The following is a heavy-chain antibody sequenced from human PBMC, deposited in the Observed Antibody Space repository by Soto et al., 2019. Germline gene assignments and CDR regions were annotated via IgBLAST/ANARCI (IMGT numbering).Heavy chain of an antibody. CDR1: GYDFTTYG. V-gene: IGHV1-18*01. D-gene: IGHD1-1*01. CDR2: ISAHNGNT. J-gene: IGHJ4*02. CDR3: ARGRYGDY. Sequence: QVHLVQSGDEVKKPGDSVKVSCKGSGYDFTTYGITWVRQAPGQGLEWMALISAHNGNTDYEQKLKGRVTVTRDTSTSTAYMELRSLRSDDTAVYYCARGRYGDYWGQGALVTVSS.